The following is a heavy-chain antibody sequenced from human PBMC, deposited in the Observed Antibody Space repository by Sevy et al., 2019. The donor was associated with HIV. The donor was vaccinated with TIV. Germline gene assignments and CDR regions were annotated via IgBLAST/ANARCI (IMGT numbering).Heavy chain of an antibody. CDR2: LSATGGST. CDR3: AKTLQKLPFHPHYFDY. CDR1: GFTLGSYT. J-gene: IGHJ4*02. Sequence: GGSLRLTCAASGFTLGSYTMNWVRRAPGEGLEWVASLSATGGSTDYADSVKGRFTISRDVSKGLLYLQMNSLTAEDTAIFYCAKTLQKLPFHPHYFDYWGQGTLVTVSS. V-gene: IGHV3-23*01. D-gene: IGHD2-21*02.